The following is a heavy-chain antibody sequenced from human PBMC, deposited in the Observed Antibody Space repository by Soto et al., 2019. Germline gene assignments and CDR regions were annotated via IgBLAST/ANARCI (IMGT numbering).Heavy chain of an antibody. Sequence: SGSTFISYIPHWIRQSPGKGLEWVSSISSSSSYIYYADSVKGRFTISRDNAKNSLYLQMNSLRAEDTAVYYCARPQEDIVVVPAAPNFDYWGQGTLVTV. CDR3: ARPQEDIVVVPAAPNFDY. J-gene: IGHJ4*02. CDR2: ISSSSSYI. CDR1: GSTFISYI. V-gene: IGHV3-21*01. D-gene: IGHD2-2*01.